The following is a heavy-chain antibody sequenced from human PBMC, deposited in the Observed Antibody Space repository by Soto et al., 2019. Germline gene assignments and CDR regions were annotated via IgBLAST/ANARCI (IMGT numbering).Heavy chain of an antibody. CDR3: AKDSLRFYEVLSGTGNCFDP. D-gene: IGHD3-3*01. CDR1: GFTFPSYG. V-gene: IGHV3-23*01. Sequence: EVQLLESGGGLVQPGGSLRLSCAASGFTFPSYGMHWVRQAPGKGLEWVSPISGSGGSTYYADFVKGRFTISRDNSKNTVYLKMKNLRAEDTAVHDCAKDSLRFYEVLSGTGNCFDPWGQGTLVTVSS. J-gene: IGHJ5*02. CDR2: ISGSGGST.